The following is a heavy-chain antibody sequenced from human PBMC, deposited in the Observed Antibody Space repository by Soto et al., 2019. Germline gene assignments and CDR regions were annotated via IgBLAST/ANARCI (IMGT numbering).Heavy chain of an antibody. CDR1: GFTFSSYG. V-gene: IGHV3-33*01. D-gene: IGHD6-19*01. CDR3: ARSYSSGWYSNGNAFDI. J-gene: IGHJ3*02. Sequence: PGGSLRLSCAASGFTFSSYGMHWVRQAPGKGPEWVAVIWYDGSNKYYADSVKGRFTISRDNSKNTLYLQMNSLRAEDTAVYYCARSYSSGWYSNGNAFDIWGQGTMVTVSS. CDR2: IWYDGSNK.